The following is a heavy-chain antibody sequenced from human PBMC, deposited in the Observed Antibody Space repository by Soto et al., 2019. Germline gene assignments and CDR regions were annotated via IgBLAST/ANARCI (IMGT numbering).Heavy chain of an antibody. V-gene: IGHV3-23*01. Sequence: PGGSLRLSCAASEFSFSSYTINWVRQAPGKGLEWVSSINNNSGRKYYADSVKGRFTISRDNSKNTLFLQMNSLKAEDTAVYFCAKDGDYEYFDYWGQGTQVTVSS. CDR2: INNNSGRK. D-gene: IGHD3-22*01. CDR1: EFSFSSYT. CDR3: AKDGDYEYFDY. J-gene: IGHJ4*02.